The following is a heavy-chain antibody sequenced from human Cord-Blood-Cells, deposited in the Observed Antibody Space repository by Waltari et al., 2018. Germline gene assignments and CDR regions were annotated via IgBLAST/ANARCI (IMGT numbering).Heavy chain of an antibody. J-gene: IGHJ4*02. CDR2: INHSGST. Sequence: QVQLQQWGAGLLKPSETLSLTCAVYGGSFSGYYWSWIRQPPGKGGEWIGEINHSGSTNYNPSLWRQVTISVDTSKNQFSLKLSSVTAADTAVYYCARGPGFDYWGQGTLVTVSS. CDR3: ARGPGFDY. V-gene: IGHV4-34*01. D-gene: IGHD7-27*01. CDR1: GGSFSGYY.